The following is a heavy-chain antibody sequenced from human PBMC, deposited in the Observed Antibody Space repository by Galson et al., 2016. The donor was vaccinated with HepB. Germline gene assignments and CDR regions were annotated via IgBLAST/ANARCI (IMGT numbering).Heavy chain of an antibody. CDR3: AKGGLRWYHNFNC. CDR1: GFNFNNYG. V-gene: IGHV3-23*01. D-gene: IGHD4-23*01. J-gene: IGHJ4*02. CDR2: ISGSAGST. Sequence: SLRLSCAASGFNFNNYGIHWVRQAPGKGLEWVSVISGSAGSTYYADSVKGRFTISRDNSKNMLYMQVNSLRAEGTAVYYCAKGGLRWYHNFNCWGQGTLVTVSS.